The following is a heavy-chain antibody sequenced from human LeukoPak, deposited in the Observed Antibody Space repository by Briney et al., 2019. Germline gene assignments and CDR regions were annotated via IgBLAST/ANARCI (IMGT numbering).Heavy chain of an antibody. V-gene: IGHV5-51*01. CDR3: ARGEGDYGDYPIEYFQH. J-gene: IGHJ1*01. CDR1: GYSLTSYW. D-gene: IGHD4-17*01. CDR2: IYPGDSDT. Sequence: ESLKISFKGSGYSLTSYWIGLVRQRPGKGLGGRGSIYPGDSDTRYSRSFEGQVTISADNSISTAYLQWSSLKASGTAMYYCARGEGDYGDYPIEYFQHWGQGTLVTVSS.